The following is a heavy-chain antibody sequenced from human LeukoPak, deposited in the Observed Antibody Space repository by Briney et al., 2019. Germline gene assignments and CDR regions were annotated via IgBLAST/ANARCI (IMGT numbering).Heavy chain of an antibody. Sequence: GGSLRLSCAASGFTFSSYWMSWVRQAPGKGLEWVANIKQDGSEKYYVDSVKGRFTISRDNAKNSLYLQMNSLRAEDTAVYYCARHIVVVVAATGWFDPWGQGTLVTVPS. J-gene: IGHJ5*02. CDR1: GFTFSSYW. D-gene: IGHD2-15*01. CDR2: IKQDGSEK. CDR3: ARHIVVVVAATGWFDP. V-gene: IGHV3-7*01.